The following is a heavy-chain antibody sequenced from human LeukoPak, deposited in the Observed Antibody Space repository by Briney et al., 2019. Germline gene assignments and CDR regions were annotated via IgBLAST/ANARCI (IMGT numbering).Heavy chain of an antibody. CDR2: ISSSSSYI. V-gene: IGHV3-21*01. CDR1: GFTFSSYS. D-gene: IGHD3-3*01. CDR3: ARDGGYMDV. Sequence: GGSLRLSCAASGFTFSSYSMNWVRQAPGKGLEWVSCISSSSSYIYYGDSVKGRFTISRDNAKNSLYLQMNSLRAEDTAVYYCARDGGYMDVWGKGTTVTVSS. J-gene: IGHJ6*03.